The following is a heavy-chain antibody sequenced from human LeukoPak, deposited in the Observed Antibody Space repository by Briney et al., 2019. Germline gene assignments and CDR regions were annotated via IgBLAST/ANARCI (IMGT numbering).Heavy chain of an antibody. J-gene: IGHJ6*03. D-gene: IGHD6-13*01. V-gene: IGHV1-69*13. CDR1: GGTFSSYA. CDR2: IIPIFGTA. Sequence: GASVKVSCKASGGTFSSYAISWVRQAPGQGLEWMGGIIPIFGTANYAQKFQGRVTITADESTSTAYMELSSLRSEDTAVYYCARAAAGDYYYYYMDVWGKGTTVTVSS. CDR3: ARAAAGDYYYYYMDV.